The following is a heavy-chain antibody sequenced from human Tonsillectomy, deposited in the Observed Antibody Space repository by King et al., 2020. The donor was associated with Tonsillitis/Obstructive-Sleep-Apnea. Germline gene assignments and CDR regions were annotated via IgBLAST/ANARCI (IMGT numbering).Heavy chain of an antibody. J-gene: IGHJ4*02. CDR2: IYSGGST. D-gene: IGHD3-16*01. V-gene: IGHV3-66*01. CDR3: ARDMGVNLYFVD. CDR1: GLSVSSNY. Sequence: QLVQSGGGLVQPGGSLRLSCAASGLSVSSNYMSWVRQAPGKGLEWVSVIYSGGSTYYADSVKGRFTISRDISEKTLNLQMNSLRAEDTAVYYCARDMGVNLYFVDWGQGALVTVSS.